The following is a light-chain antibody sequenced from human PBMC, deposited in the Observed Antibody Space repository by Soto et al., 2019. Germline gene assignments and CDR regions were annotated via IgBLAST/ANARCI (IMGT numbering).Light chain of an antibody. Sequence: QSVLTQPPSASGTPGQTVTISCSGSRSNIGYNGVQWFQQQDPITTPKLLIYSNDHRPSGVPDRFSGSKSGTSASLAISGLQSGDEAYYYCATWDERLNGWVFGGGTQLTVL. CDR2: SND. V-gene: IGLV1-44*01. J-gene: IGLJ3*02. CDR3: ATWDERLNGWV. CDR1: RSNIGYNG.